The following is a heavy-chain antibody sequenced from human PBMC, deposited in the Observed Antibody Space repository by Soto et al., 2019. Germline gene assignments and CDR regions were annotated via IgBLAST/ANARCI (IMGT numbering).Heavy chain of an antibody. D-gene: IGHD1-7*01. CDR1: RFTFSSYA. J-gene: IGHJ5*02. CDR2: ISYDGSNK. Sequence: PXGSLRVSLSASRFTFSSYAMHWVRQAPGKGLEWVAVISYDGSNKYYADSVKGRFTISRDNSKNTLYLQMNSLRAEDTAVYYCARDTLTGTTKGTWFDPWGQGTLVTVSS. V-gene: IGHV3-30-3*01. CDR3: ARDTLTGTTKGTWFDP.